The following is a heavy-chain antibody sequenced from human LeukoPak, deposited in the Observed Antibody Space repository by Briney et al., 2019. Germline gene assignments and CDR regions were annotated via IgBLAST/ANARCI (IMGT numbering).Heavy chain of an antibody. J-gene: IGHJ4*02. CDR1: GYTLTELS. D-gene: IGHD3-9*01. CDR3: ATGGLRYFDWLLLPYFDY. CDR2: FDPEDGET. V-gene: IGHV1-24*01. Sequence: ASVKVSCKVSGYTLTELSMHWVRQAPGKGREWMGGFDPEDGETIYAQKFQGRVTMTEDTSTDTAYMELSSLRSEDTAVYYCATGGLRYFDWLLLPYFDYWGQGTLVTVSS.